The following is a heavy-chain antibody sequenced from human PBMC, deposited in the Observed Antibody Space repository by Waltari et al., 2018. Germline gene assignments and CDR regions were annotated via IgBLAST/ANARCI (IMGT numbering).Heavy chain of an antibody. Sequence: QVQLQQWGAGLLKPSETLSLTCAVYGGSFRGYYWSWLRTPPGKGLEWIGEINHSGSTNYNPSLKSRVTISVDTSKNQFSLKLSSVTAADTAVYYCARRFRQQLVNRRYYYFDYWGQGTLVTVSS. CDR2: INHSGST. V-gene: IGHV4-34*01. D-gene: IGHD6-13*01. J-gene: IGHJ4*02. CDR1: GGSFRGYY. CDR3: ARRFRQQLVNRRYYYFDY.